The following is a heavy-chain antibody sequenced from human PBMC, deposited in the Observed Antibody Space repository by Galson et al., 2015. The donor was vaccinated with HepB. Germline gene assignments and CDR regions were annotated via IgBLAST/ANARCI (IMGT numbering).Heavy chain of an antibody. V-gene: IGHV3-30*18. CDR3: AKDRIRWAEDTAMAYASDY. CDR2: ISYDGNKK. J-gene: IGHJ4*02. D-gene: IGHD5-18*01. CDR1: EFSFSSYG. Sequence: SLRLSCAASEFSFSSYGMHWVRQAPGKGLQWVTGISYDGNKKYYVDSVKDRFTISRDNSKNTLYLQINSLRTEDTAVYYCAKDRIRWAEDTAMAYASDYWGQGTLVTVSS.